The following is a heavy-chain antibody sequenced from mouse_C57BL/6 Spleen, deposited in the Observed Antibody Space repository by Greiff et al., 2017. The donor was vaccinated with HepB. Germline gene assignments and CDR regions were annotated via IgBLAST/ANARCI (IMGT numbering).Heavy chain of an antibody. CDR2: IYPGNSDT. CDR1: GYTFTSYW. D-gene: IGHD1-1*01. CDR3: TRRNYGSGVFDY. V-gene: IGHV1-5*01. J-gene: IGHJ2*01. Sequence: EVQLQQSGTVLARPGASVKMSCKTSGYTFTSYWMHWVKQRPGQGLEWIGAIYPGNSDTSYNQKFKGKAKLTAVTSASTAYMELSSLTNEDSAVYYCTRRNYGSGVFDYWGQGTTLTVSS.